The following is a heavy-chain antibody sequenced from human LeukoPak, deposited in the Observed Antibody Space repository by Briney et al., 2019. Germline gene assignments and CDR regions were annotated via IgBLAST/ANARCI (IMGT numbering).Heavy chain of an antibody. D-gene: IGHD6-13*01. J-gene: IGHJ4*02. CDR2: IKSKTDGGTT. Sequence: GGSLRLSCVASGFTFSNAWMNWVRQAPGKGLEWVGRIKSKTDGGTTDYAAPVEGRFTISRVVSINTLYLQMNSLKTEDTAVYYCTTSRRFSSSWRDYWGQGTLVTVSS. CDR1: GFTFSNAW. CDR3: TTSRRFSSSWRDY. V-gene: IGHV3-15*01.